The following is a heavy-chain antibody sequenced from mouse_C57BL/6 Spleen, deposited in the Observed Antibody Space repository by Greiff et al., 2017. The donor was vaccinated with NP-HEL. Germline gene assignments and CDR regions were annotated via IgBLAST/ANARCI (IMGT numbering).Heavy chain of an antibody. V-gene: IGHV1-7*01. CDR3: ARSTVATYWYFDV. J-gene: IGHJ1*03. Sequence: QVQLKQSGAELAKPGASVKLSCKASGYTFTSYWMHWVKQRPGQGLEWIGYINPSSGSTKYNQKFKDKATLTADKSSSTAYMQLSSLTYEDSAVYYCARSTVATYWYFDVWGTGTTVTVSS. D-gene: IGHD1-1*01. CDR1: GYTFTSYW. CDR2: INPSSGST.